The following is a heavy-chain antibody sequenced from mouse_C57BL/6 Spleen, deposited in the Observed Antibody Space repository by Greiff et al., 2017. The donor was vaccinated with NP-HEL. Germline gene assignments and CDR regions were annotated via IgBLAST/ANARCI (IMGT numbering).Heavy chain of an antibody. J-gene: IGHJ3*01. Sequence: VQLQQSGPGLVQPSQSLSITCTVSGFSLTSYGVHWVRQSPGKGLEWLGVIWSGGSTDYNAAFISRLSISKDNSKSQVFFKMNSLQADDTAIYYCARGDGNYVSWFAYWGQGTLVTVSA. V-gene: IGHV2-2*01. CDR2: IWSGGST. D-gene: IGHD2-1*01. CDR1: GFSLTSYG. CDR3: ARGDGNYVSWFAY.